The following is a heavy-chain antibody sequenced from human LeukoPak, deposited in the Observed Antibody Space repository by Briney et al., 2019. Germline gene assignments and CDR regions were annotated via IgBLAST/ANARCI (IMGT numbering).Heavy chain of an antibody. CDR3: ARDDYSNPPAHFDY. CDR2: INRSGST. D-gene: IGHD4-4*01. Sequence: PSETLSLTCAVYGGSFSGYYWSWIRQPPGKGLEWIGEINRSGSTNYNPSLKSRVTISVDTSKNQFSLKLSSVTAADTAVYYCARDDYSNPPAHFDYWGQGTLVTVSS. V-gene: IGHV4-34*01. J-gene: IGHJ4*02. CDR1: GGSFSGYY.